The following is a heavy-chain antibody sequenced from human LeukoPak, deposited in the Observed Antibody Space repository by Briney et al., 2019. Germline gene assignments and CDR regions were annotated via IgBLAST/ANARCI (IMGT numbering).Heavy chain of an antibody. J-gene: IGHJ3*02. CDR2: INWNGGST. V-gene: IGHV3-20*04. Sequence: GGSLRLSCAASGFTFDDYGMSWVRQAPGKGLEWVSGINWNGGSTGYADSVKGRFTISRDNAKNSLYLQVNSLRAEDTALYYCARDERIFGVVIMCAFDIWGQGTMVTVSS. CDR1: GFTFDDYG. D-gene: IGHD3-3*01. CDR3: ARDERIFGVVIMCAFDI.